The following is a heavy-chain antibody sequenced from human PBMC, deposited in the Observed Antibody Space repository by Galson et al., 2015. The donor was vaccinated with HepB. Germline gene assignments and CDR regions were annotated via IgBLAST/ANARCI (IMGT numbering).Heavy chain of an antibody. CDR3: SRHHYGDSRGRIHY. Sequence: SDTRYSPSFQGQVTISADKSISTAYLQWSSLKASDTAMYYCSRHHYGDSRGRIHYWGQGTLVTVSS. J-gene: IGHJ4*02. CDR2: SDT. D-gene: IGHD4-17*01. V-gene: IGHV5-51*01.